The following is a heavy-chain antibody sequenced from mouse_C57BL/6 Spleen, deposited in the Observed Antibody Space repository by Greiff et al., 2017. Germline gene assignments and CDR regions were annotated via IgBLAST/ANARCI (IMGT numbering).Heavy chain of an antibody. J-gene: IGHJ4*01. CDR2: INPSNGGT. D-gene: IGHD1-1*01. CDR3: ARMTYDGEYYYAIDY. V-gene: IGHV1-53*01. CDR1: GYTFTSYW. Sequence: QVQLQQPGTELVKPGASVKLSCKASGYTFTSYWMHWVKQRPGQGLEWIGNINPSNGGTNYNEKFKSKATLTVDKSSSTAYMQLSSLTSEDSAVYYCARMTYDGEYYYAIDYWGQGTSVTVSS.